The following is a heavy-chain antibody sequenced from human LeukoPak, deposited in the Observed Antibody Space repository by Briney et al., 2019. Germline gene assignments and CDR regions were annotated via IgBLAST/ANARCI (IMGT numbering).Heavy chain of an antibody. Sequence: GGSLRLSCATSGFTFNDYWMSWVRQSLGKGVEWVANIKPDGSEKYYVDSVKGRFIISRDNAKNSLYLQMNSLRAEDTAVYYCAKDQRYSGYEPGLDYWGQGTLVIVSS. CDR1: GFTFNDYW. CDR3: AKDQRYSGYEPGLDY. V-gene: IGHV3-7*01. CDR2: IKPDGSEK. J-gene: IGHJ4*02. D-gene: IGHD5-12*01.